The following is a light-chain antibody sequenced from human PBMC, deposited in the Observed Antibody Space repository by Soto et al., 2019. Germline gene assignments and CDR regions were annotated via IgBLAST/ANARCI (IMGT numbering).Light chain of an antibody. CDR1: SSDVGGYNY. J-gene: IGLJ1*01. CDR2: EVS. V-gene: IGLV2-14*01. Sequence: QAARTQPASVSGSPGHSITISCTGTSSDVGGYNYVPWYQQHPGKAPKLIIYEVSYRPSGVSNRFSGSKSGNTASLTISGLQAEEEADYYCSSYTSSSTDVFGTGTKVTXL. CDR3: SSYTSSSTDV.